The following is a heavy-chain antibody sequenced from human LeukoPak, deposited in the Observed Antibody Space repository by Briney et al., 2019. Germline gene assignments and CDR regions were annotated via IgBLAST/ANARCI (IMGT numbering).Heavy chain of an antibody. J-gene: IGHJ3*02. CDR1: GGSISSSSYY. CDR2: IYYSGST. Sequence: SETLSLTCTVSGGSISSSSYYWGWIRQPPGKGLEWIGSIYYSGSTYYNPSLKSRVTISVDTSKNQFSLKLSSVTAADTAVYYCARTVDYGSGKGAFDIWGQGTMVTVSS. D-gene: IGHD3-10*01. V-gene: IGHV4-39*01. CDR3: ARTVDYGSGKGAFDI.